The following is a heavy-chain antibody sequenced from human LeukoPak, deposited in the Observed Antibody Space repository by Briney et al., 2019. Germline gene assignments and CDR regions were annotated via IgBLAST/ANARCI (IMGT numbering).Heavy chain of an antibody. V-gene: IGHV4-38-2*02. CDR1: GYSISSGYY. D-gene: IGHD5-24*01. J-gene: IGHJ4*02. Sequence: KPSETLSLTCTVSGYSISSGYYWGWIRQPPGKGLEWIGSIYHSGSTNYNPSLKSRVTISVDTSKNQFSLKLNSVTAADTAVYYCARGRDGYNFLNRGEYYYFDYWGQGTLVTVSS. CDR2: IYHSGST. CDR3: ARGRDGYNFLNRGEYYYFDY.